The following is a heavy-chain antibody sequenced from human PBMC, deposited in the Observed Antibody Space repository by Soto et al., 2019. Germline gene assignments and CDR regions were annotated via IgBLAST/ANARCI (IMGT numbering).Heavy chain of an antibody. Sequence: SLSLTCGISGDSVSSKSSAWNWIRLSPSRGLEWLARTYYRSRWYNDYAVSVRSRITVNPDTSKNQFSLQLTSVTPEDTAVYYCAGTTSHQWYYMDVWGKGTTVTVSS. CDR3: AGTTSHQWYYMDV. CDR2: TYYRSRWYN. V-gene: IGHV6-1*01. J-gene: IGHJ6*03. CDR1: GDSVSSKSSA. D-gene: IGHD1-7*01.